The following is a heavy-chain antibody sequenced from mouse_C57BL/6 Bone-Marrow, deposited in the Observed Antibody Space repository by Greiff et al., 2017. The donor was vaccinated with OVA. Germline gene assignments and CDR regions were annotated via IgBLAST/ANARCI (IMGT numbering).Heavy chain of an antibody. Sequence: QVQLQQSGPELVKPGASVKISCKASGYAFSSSWMNWVKQRPGQGLEWIGRIYPGDGDTNYNGKFKGKATLTADKSSSTAYMQLSSLTSEDSAVYFCARGAVPYAMDYWGQGTSVTVSS. CDR3: ARGAVPYAMDY. CDR2: IYPGDGDT. J-gene: IGHJ4*01. V-gene: IGHV1-82*01. CDR1: GYAFSSSW.